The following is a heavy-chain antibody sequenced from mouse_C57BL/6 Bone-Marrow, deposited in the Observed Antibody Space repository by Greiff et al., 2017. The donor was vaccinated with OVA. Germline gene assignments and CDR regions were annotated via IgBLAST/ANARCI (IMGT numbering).Heavy chain of an antibody. CDR2: ISSGGSYT. Sequence: VKLVESGGDLVKPGGSLKLSCAASGFTFSSYGMSWVRQTPDKRLEWVATISSGGSYTYYPDSVKGRFTISRDNAKNTLYLQMSSLKSEDTAMYYCARRPGYYAMDYWGQGTSVTVSS. J-gene: IGHJ4*01. CDR3: ARRPGYYAMDY. V-gene: IGHV5-6*02. CDR1: GFTFSSYG.